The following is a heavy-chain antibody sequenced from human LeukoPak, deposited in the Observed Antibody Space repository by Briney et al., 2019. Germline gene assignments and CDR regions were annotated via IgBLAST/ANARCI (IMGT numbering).Heavy chain of an antibody. CDR2: IIPIFGTA. CDR1: GGTFSSYA. Sequence: ASVKVSCKASGGTFSSYAISWVRQAPGQGLEWMGGIIPIFGTANYAQKFQGRVTITADKSTSTAYMELSSLRSEDTAVYYCARGEVHYYGSGSDYWGQGTLVTVSS. J-gene: IGHJ4*02. V-gene: IGHV1-69*06. CDR3: ARGEVHYYGSGSDY. D-gene: IGHD3-10*01.